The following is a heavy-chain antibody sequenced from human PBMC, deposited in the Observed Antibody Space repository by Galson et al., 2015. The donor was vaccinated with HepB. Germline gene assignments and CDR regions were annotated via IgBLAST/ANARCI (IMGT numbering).Heavy chain of an antibody. V-gene: IGHV3-9*01. Sequence: SLRLSCAASGFTFDDYAMHWVRQAPGKGLEWVSGISWNSGSIGYADSVKGRFTISRDNAKNSLYLQMNSLRAEDTALYYCALELLRGFDYWGQGTLVTVSS. CDR2: ISWNSGSI. J-gene: IGHJ4*02. CDR1: GFTFDDYA. CDR3: ALELLRGFDY. D-gene: IGHD1-26*01.